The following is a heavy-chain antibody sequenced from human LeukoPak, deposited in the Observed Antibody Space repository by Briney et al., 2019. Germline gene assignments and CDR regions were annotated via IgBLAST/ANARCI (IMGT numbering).Heavy chain of an antibody. CDR2: IYYSGST. V-gene: IGHV4-59*01. J-gene: IGHJ6*02. CDR1: GGSISSYY. CDR3: ARDEEEVGMDV. Sequence: SETLSLTCTVSGGSISSYYWSWIRQPPGKGLEWIGYIYYSGSTNYNPSLKSRVTISVDTSKNQFSLKLSSVTAADTAVYYCARDEEEVGMDVWGQGTTVTVSS.